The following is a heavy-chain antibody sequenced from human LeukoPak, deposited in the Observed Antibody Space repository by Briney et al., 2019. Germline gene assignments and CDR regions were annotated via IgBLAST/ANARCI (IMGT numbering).Heavy chain of an antibody. CDR1: GYTLTELS. CDR3: ATEGGYYDSSGYRFFDY. J-gene: IGHJ4*02. Sequence: ASVKVSCKVSGYTLTELSMHWVRQAPGKGLEWMEGFDPEDGETIYAQKFQGRVTMTEDTSTDTAYMELSSLRSEDTAVYYCATEGGYYDSSGYRFFDYWGQGTLVTVSS. CDR2: FDPEDGET. V-gene: IGHV1-24*01. D-gene: IGHD3-22*01.